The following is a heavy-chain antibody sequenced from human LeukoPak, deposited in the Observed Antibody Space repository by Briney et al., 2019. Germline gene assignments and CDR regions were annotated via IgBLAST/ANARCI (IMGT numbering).Heavy chain of an antibody. V-gene: IGHV3-7*01. CDR2: IKLDGSEE. Sequence: GGSLRLSCAASGFIFSDYYMSWIRQAPGKGLEWVASIKLDGSEENYVDSVKGRFTISRDNAKNSLYLQLNSLRAEDTAVFYCARLDYYDSSGRYYYGMDVWGQGTTVTVSS. CDR3: ARLDYYDSSGRYYYGMDV. CDR1: GFIFSDYY. D-gene: IGHD3-22*01. J-gene: IGHJ6*02.